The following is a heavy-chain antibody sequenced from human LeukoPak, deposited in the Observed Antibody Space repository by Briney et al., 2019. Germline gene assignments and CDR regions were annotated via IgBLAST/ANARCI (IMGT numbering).Heavy chain of an antibody. Sequence: GGSLRLSCAASGFTFSDYYMSWIRQAPGKGLEWVSYISGSGSTIYYADSVKGRFTISRDNAKNSLYLQMNSLRAEDTAVYYCAREPRRIAFNIWGQGTMVTVSS. CDR3: AREPRRIAFNI. D-gene: IGHD2-15*01. J-gene: IGHJ3*02. CDR2: ISGSGSTI. V-gene: IGHV3-11*04. CDR1: GFTFSDYY.